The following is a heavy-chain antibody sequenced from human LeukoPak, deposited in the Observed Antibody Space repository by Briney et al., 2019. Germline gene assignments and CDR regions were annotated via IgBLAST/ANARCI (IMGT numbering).Heavy chain of an antibody. V-gene: IGHV1-8*03. CDR1: GYSFTIYD. J-gene: IGHJ5*02. Sequence: ASVKVSCKASGYSFTIYDINWIRQAPGQGLEWMGWMNPNTGNTGYAQKFQGRVTITGNTSINTAYMDLSSMRSDDTAVYYCARGRLGQGTNIKNNWFDPWGQGTLVTVSS. CDR3: ARGRLGQGTNIKNNWFDP. CDR2: MNPNTGNT. D-gene: IGHD2-8*01.